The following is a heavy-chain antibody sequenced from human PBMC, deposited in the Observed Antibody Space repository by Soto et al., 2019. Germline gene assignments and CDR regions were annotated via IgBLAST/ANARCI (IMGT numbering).Heavy chain of an antibody. D-gene: IGHD3-22*01. Sequence: QEQLVQSGAEVKKPGSSVKVSCKASGGLFSSYPISWVRQVPGQGLEWMGGIIPVFQTAYYTQRFQGSVTITADESTNTAYMELSSLRSEDTAIYYCARVGSGYTWFNEFWGQGTLVTVSS. CDR2: IIPVFQTA. V-gene: IGHV1-69*01. CDR3: ARVGSGYTWFNEF. J-gene: IGHJ4*02. CDR1: GGLFSSYP.